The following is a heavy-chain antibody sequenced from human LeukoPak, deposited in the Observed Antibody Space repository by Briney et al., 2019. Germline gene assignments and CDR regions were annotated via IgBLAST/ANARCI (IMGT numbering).Heavy chain of an antibody. Sequence: GGSLRLSCAASGFTLSSYAMSWVRQAPGKGLEWVANIKQDGSEEYYVDSVKGRFTISRDNAKNSLYLQMNSLRAEDTAVYYCARVPREFFDYWGQGTLVTVSS. V-gene: IGHV3-7*01. CDR3: ARVPREFFDY. J-gene: IGHJ4*02. CDR2: IKQDGSEE. CDR1: GFTLSSYA.